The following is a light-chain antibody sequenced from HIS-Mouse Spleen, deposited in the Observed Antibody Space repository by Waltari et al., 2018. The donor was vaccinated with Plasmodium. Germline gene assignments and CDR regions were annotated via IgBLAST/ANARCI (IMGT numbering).Light chain of an antibody. V-gene: IGLV3-10*01. CDR1: ALPKKY. CDR2: ADS. Sequence: SYELTQPPSVSVSPGQTARITRSGDALPKKYAYWYQQKSGQAPELVLYADSKRPSGIHDRLSGSRSGTMATLTISGAQVEDEADYYCYSTDSSGNHRVFGGGTKLTVL. J-gene: IGLJ3*02. CDR3: YSTDSSGNHRV.